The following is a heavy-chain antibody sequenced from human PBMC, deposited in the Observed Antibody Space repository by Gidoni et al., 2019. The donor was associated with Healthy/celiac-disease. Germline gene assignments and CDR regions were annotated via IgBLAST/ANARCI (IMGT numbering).Heavy chain of an antibody. CDR3: TRQFDYGDYLSWFDP. CDR1: GFTFSGSA. V-gene: IGHV3-73*02. D-gene: IGHD4-17*01. J-gene: IGHJ5*02. CDR2: IRSKANSYAT. Sequence: EVQLVESGGGLVQPGGSLKLSCAASGFTFSGSAIHWVRQASGKGLEWVGRIRSKANSYATAYAASVKGRFTISRDDSKNTAYLQMNSLKTEDTAVYYCTRQFDYGDYLSWFDPWGQGTLVTVSS.